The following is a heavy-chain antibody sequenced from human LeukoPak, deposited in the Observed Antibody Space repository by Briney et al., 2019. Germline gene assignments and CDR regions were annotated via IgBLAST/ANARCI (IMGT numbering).Heavy chain of an antibody. CDR2: IYYSGST. V-gene: IGHV4-39*01. CDR1: GGSIGSSRFY. Sequence: SETLSLTCTVSGGSIGSSRFYGGWIRQPPGKGLEWIGSIYYSGSTYYTPSLKSRVTVSVDTAKKQFSLKLSSVTAADTAVYYCARGVYCSSTSCYKGPFDYWGQGTLVTVSS. D-gene: IGHD2-2*01. CDR3: ARGVYCSSTSCYKGPFDY. J-gene: IGHJ4*02.